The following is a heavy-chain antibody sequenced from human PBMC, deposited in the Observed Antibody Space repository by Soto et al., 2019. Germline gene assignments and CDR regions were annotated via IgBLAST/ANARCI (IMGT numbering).Heavy chain of an antibody. CDR3: ARRAAARDWFDP. V-gene: IGHV4-39*01. D-gene: IGHD6-25*01. Sequence: SETLSLTCTVSGGSIRSSSYYWGWIRQPPGKGLEWIGSIYYSGSTYYNPSLKSRVTISVDTSKNQFSLKLSSVTAADTAVYYCARRAAARDWFDPWGQGTLVTVSS. CDR2: IYYSGST. J-gene: IGHJ5*02. CDR1: GGSIRSSSYY.